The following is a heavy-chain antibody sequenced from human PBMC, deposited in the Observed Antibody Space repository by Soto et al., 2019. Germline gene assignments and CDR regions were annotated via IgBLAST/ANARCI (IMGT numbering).Heavy chain of an antibody. V-gene: IGHV4-59*01. CDR3: AREEQAHYDFWSGYNH. CDR1: GGSISSYY. Sequence: SETLSLTCTVSGGSISSYYWSWIRQPPGKGLEWIGYMYNTGSTIYNPSLKSRVTISVDTSKNQFSLKLSSVTAADTAVYYCAREEQAHYDFWSGYNHWGQGTLVTSPQ. J-gene: IGHJ5*02. CDR2: MYNTGST. D-gene: IGHD3-3*01.